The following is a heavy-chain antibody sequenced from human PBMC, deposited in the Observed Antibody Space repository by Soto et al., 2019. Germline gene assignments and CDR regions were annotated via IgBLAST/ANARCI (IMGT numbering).Heavy chain of an antibody. J-gene: IGHJ5*02. D-gene: IGHD2-2*01. Sequence: CKASGGTFTSYDINWVRQATGQGLEWMGWMNPNSGNTGYAQKFQGRVTMTRNTSISTAYMELSSLRSEDTAVYYCARGHCSSTSCYAGYDWFDPWGQGTLVTVSS. V-gene: IGHV1-8*01. CDR3: ARGHCSSTSCYAGYDWFDP. CDR2: MNPNSGNT. CDR1: GGTFTSYD.